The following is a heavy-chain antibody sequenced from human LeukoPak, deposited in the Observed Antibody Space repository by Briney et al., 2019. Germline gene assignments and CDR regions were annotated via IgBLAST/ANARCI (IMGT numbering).Heavy chain of an antibody. CDR1: GFTFSSYG. V-gene: IGHV3-30*18. CDR2: ISYDGSNK. CDR3: AKDAFVPPSYYFDY. J-gene: IGHJ4*02. D-gene: IGHD3-10*01. Sequence: GGSLRLSCAASGFTFSSYGMHWVRQAPGKGLEWVAVISYDGSNKYYADSVKGRFTISRDNSKNTLYLQMNSLRAEDTAVYYCAKDAFVPPSYYFDYWGQGTLVTVSS.